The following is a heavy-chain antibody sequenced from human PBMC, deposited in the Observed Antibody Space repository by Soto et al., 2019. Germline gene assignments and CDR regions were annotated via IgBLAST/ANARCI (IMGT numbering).Heavy chain of an antibody. CDR3: TKDVTGWHVEGGDDFDQ. V-gene: IGHV3-30*18. D-gene: IGHD6-19*01. CDR2: ISYDEDNI. CDR1: GFIFSNYA. J-gene: IGHJ4*02. Sequence: QLQLVESGGGVVQPGRSLRLSCEASGFIFSNYAMHWVRLAPGKGLQWLAVISYDEDNIFYADSVKGRMSISRDNSKSILYLQMNSLRAEDTAVYYCTKDVTGWHVEGGDDFDQWGQGTLVTVSS.